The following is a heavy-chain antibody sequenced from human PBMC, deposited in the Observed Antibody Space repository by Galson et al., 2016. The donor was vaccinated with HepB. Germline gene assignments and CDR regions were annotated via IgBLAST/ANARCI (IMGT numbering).Heavy chain of an antibody. CDR3: AALLAHGGSDWSIEY. V-gene: IGHV4-39*01. D-gene: IGHD3-9*01. CDR2: VHYSGIT. J-gene: IGHJ4*02. Sequence: ETLSLTCTVSGGSISTISYYWAWIRQPPGKGLEWIGTVHYSGITYYNPSLKSLVTISVDTAKNQFSLRLSSVTAADTAVYYCAALLAHGGSDWSIEYWGQGTLVPVSS. CDR1: GGSISTISYY.